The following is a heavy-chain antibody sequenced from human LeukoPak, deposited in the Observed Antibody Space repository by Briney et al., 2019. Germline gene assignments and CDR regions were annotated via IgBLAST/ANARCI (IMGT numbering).Heavy chain of an antibody. J-gene: IGHJ4*02. CDR1: GFTFSTYS. CDR3: ARDLGLYDYGGNIDY. D-gene: IGHD4-23*01. V-gene: IGHV3-48*04. Sequence: GGSPRLSCAASGFTFSTYSMNWVRQAPGKGLEWVSYISGSSRTMYYADSVKGRFTISRDNVKKSLYLQMNSLRAEDTAVYYCARDLGLYDYGGNIDYWGQGTLVTVSS. CDR2: ISGSSRTM.